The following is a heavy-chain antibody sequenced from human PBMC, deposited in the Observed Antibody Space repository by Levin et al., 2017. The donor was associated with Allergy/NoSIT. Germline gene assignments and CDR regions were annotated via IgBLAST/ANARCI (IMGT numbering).Heavy chain of an antibody. CDR2: IYPDDSDT. CDR3: ARQRKKPGFDY. J-gene: IGHJ4*02. CDR1: GYSFTNYW. Sequence: GESLKISCKGFGYSFTNYWIGWVRQMPGKGLEWMGIIYPDDSDTRYSPSFQGQVTISADKSISTAYLQWSSLKASDTAMYYCARQRKKPGFDYWGQGTLVTVSS. V-gene: IGHV5-51*01.